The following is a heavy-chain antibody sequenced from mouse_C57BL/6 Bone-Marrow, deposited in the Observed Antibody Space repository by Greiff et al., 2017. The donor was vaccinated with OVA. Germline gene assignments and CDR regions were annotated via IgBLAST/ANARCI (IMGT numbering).Heavy chain of an antibody. CDR2: ISSGGSYT. V-gene: IGHV5-6*01. D-gene: IGHD4-1*02. J-gene: IGHJ4*01. CDR1: GFTFSSYG. Sequence: EVKLVESGGDLVKPGGSLKLSCAASGFTFSSYGMSWVRQTPDKRLEWVATISSGGSYTYYPDSVKGRLTISRDNAKNTLYLQMSSLKSEDTAMYYCARQSLNWDAMDYWGQGTSVTVSS. CDR3: ARQSLNWDAMDY.